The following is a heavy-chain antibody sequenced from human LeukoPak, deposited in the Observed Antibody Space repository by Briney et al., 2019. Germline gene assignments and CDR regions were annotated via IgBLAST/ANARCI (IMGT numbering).Heavy chain of an antibody. D-gene: IGHD4-17*01. J-gene: IGHJ4*02. Sequence: SETLSLTCTVSGGSISSSSYYWGWIRQPPGKGLEWIGSIYYSGSTYYNPSPKSRVTISVDTSKNQFSLKLSSVTAADTAVYYCARVGESGYGDYVRGWGQGTLVTVSS. CDR3: ARVGESGYGDYVRG. CDR1: GGSISSSSYY. CDR2: IYYSGST. V-gene: IGHV4-39*01.